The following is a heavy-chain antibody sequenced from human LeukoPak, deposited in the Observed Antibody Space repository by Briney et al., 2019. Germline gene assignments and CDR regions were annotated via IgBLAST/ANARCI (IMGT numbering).Heavy chain of an antibody. V-gene: IGHV3-48*02. Sequence: PGGSLRLSCAASGFTFSSYSMNWVRQAPGKGLEWVSYISSSSSTIYYADSVKGRFTISRDDAKNSLYLQMNSLRDEDTAVYYCARDDVVVPAAPPIGIDYWGQGTLVTVSS. CDR1: GFTFSSYS. D-gene: IGHD2-2*01. CDR3: ARDDVVVPAAPPIGIDY. J-gene: IGHJ4*02. CDR2: ISSSSSTI.